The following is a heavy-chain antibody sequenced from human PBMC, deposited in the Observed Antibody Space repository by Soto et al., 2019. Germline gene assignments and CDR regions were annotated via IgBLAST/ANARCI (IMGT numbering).Heavy chain of an antibody. CDR2: IIPIFGTA. D-gene: IGHD3-22*01. CDR1: GGTFSSYA. J-gene: IGHJ6*02. CDR3: ARDGSDYYDSSGYYPTKTYYYYGMDV. Sequence: GASVKVSCKASGGTFSSYAISWVRQAPGQGLEWMGGIIPIFGTANYAQKFQGRVTITAHKSTSTAYMELSSLRSEDTAVYYCARDGSDYYDSSGYYPTKTYYYYGMDVWGQGTTVTVSS. V-gene: IGHV1-69*06.